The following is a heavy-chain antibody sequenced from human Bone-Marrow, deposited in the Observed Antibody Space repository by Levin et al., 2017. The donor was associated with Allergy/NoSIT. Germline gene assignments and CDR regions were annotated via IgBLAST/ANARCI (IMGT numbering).Heavy chain of an antibody. D-gene: IGHD2-21*01. V-gene: IGHV3-30*18. CDR2: ISYDGSNK. CDR3: AKDLFTIEGAFDI. Sequence: GESLKISCAASGFTFSSYGMHWVRQAPGKGLEWVAVISYDGSNKYYADSVKGRFTISRDNSKNTLYLQMNSLRAEDTAVYYCAKDLFTIEGAFDIWGQGTMVTVSS. J-gene: IGHJ3*02. CDR1: GFTFSSYG.